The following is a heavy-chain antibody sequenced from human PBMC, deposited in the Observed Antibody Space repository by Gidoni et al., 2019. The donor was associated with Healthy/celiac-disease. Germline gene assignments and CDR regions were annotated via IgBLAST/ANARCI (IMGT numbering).Heavy chain of an antibody. CDR2: ISSSGSTI. CDR3: ASAIAAAGIDYYYYYGMDV. J-gene: IGHJ6*02. D-gene: IGHD6-13*01. V-gene: IGHV3-48*03. CDR1: GFTFSSYE. Sequence: EVQLVESGGGLVQPGGSLRLSCAASGFTFSSYEMNWVRQAPGKGLEWVSYISSSGSTIYYADSVKGRFTISRDNAKNSLYLQMNSLRAEDTAVYYCASAIAAAGIDYYYYYGMDVWGQGTTVTVSS.